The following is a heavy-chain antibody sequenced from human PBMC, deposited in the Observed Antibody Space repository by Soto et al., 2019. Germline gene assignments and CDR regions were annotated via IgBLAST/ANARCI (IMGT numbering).Heavy chain of an antibody. CDR1: GFTFSRNT. J-gene: IGHJ6*02. D-gene: IGHD3-3*02. V-gene: IGHV3-21*01. Sequence: GGSLRLSCVTSGFTFSRNTMNWVRQAPGKGLEWVASITSSGSYVYYADSVKGRFSASRDNAKNSLSLQMDSLRPDDTAIYFCVKDEGIEAMDVWGQGTTGTVS. CDR3: VKDEGIEAMDV. CDR2: ITSSGSYV.